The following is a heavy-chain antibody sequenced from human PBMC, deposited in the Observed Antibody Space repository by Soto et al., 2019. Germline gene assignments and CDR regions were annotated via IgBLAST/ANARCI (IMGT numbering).Heavy chain of an antibody. Sequence: QVQLVESGGGVVQPGRSLRLSCAASGFTFSSYGMHWVRQAPGKGLEWVAVISYEGSNKYYADSVKGRFTTSRDNSKNTLSLQMTNLRAEDTAVYNRAKVGRYYDICTGYRDYYGMDAWGQGTTATVSS. CDR1: GFTFSSYG. D-gene: IGHD3-9*01. V-gene: IGHV3-30*18. CDR2: ISYEGSNK. J-gene: IGHJ6*02. CDR3: AKVGRYYDICTGYRDYYGMDA.